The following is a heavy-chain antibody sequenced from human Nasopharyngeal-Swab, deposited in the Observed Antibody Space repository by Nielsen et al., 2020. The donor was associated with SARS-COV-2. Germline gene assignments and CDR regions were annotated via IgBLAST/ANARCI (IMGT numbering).Heavy chain of an antibody. V-gene: IGHV1-18*01. CDR2: ISAYNGNT. J-gene: IGHJ4*02. D-gene: IGHD6-13*01. Sequence: ASVKVSCKASGYTFTSYGISWVRQAPGQGLEWMGWISAYNGNTNYAQKLQGRVTMTTDTSTSTAYMELRNLRSDDTAVYYCARDLGINRDIAAATSYWGQGTLVTVSS. CDR1: GYTFTSYG. CDR3: ARDLGINRDIAAATSY.